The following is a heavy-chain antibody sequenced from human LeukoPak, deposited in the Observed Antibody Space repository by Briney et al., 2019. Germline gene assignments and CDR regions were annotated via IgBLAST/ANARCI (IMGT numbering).Heavy chain of an antibody. D-gene: IGHD3-9*01. CDR2: ISGSGGST. CDR3: AKDSVNYDILTGYQNWYFDL. J-gene: IGHJ2*01. Sequence: GGSLRLSCAASGFTFSSYAMSWVRQAPGKGLEWVTAISGSGGSTYYADSVEGRFTISRGNSKNTLYLQMNSLRAEDTAVYYCAKDSVNYDILTGYQNWYFDLWGRGTLVTVSS. CDR1: GFTFSSYA. V-gene: IGHV3-23*01.